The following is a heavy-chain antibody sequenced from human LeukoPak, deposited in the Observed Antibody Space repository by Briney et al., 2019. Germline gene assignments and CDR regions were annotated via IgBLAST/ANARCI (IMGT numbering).Heavy chain of an antibody. CDR2: ISSSSSYI. J-gene: IGHJ4*02. D-gene: IGHD5-12*01. Sequence: NPGGSLRLSCAASGFTFSSYSMNCVRQAPGKGLEWVSSISSSSSYIYYADSVKGRFTISRDKAKNSLYLQMNSLRAEDAAIYYCAREGMVATFDYWGQGTLVTVSS. V-gene: IGHV3-21*01. CDR3: AREGMVATFDY. CDR1: GFTFSSYS.